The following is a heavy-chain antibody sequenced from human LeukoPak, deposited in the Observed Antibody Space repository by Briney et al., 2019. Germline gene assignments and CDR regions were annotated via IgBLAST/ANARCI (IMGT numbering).Heavy chain of an antibody. CDR2: ISAYNGIT. J-gene: IGHJ4*02. D-gene: IGHD3-22*01. CDR1: GSTVATYG. V-gene: IGHV1-18*01. CDR3: GSGYYYDSSGYYYSGYFDY. Sequence: GPVKPSCTASGSTVATYGISWVRQSPGQGLEWLGWISAYNGITTSAQTLPARVTMTTDTSTSTAYMELRSLRSDDTAVYYCGSGYYYDSSGYYYSGYFDYWGQGTLVTVSS.